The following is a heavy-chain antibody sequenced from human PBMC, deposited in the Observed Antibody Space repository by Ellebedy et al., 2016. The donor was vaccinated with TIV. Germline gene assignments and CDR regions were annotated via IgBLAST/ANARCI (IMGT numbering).Heavy chain of an antibody. D-gene: IGHD3-10*01. CDR1: GFTFSSYT. Sequence: PGGSLRLSCTASGFTFSSYTMNWVRQAPGKELEWVALVWSDGSEEYYAASVKGRFTLSRDNSTNTLYLQMNSLTAKDTAVYYCAREVLGGQGDMDVWGQGTTVTVSS. J-gene: IGHJ6*02. V-gene: IGHV3-33*08. CDR3: AREVLGGQGDMDV. CDR2: VWSDGSEE.